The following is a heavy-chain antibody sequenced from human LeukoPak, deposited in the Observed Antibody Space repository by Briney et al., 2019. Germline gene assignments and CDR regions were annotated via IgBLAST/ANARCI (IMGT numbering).Heavy chain of an antibody. CDR3: ARQPRHGSGFIES. J-gene: IGHJ4*02. Sequence: SETLSLTCAVYGGSFSGYYWSWIRQPPGKGLEWIGEINHSGSTNYNPSLKSRLTISLDTSKNQLSLNLSSVTAADTAVYYCARQPRHGSGFIESWGQGTLVTVSS. CDR1: GGSFSGYY. D-gene: IGHD6-19*01. CDR2: INHSGST. V-gene: IGHV4-34*01.